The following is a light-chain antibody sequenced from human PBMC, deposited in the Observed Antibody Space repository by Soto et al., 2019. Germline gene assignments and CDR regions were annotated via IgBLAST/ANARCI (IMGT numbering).Light chain of an antibody. Sequence: QSALTQPASVSGSPGQSITISCTGTSSDVGGYNSVSWYQQHPGKAPKLILFEVNKRPSGVSGRFSGSKSGNTASLTISGLQAEDEADYYCCSFTSSNTHVFGTGTKVTVL. CDR2: EVN. V-gene: IGLV2-14*01. CDR3: CSFTSSNTHV. CDR1: SSDVGGYNS. J-gene: IGLJ1*01.